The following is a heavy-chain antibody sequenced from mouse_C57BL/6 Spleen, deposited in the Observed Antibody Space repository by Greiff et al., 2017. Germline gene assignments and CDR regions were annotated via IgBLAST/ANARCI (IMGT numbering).Heavy chain of an antibody. Sequence: VQVVESGAELVRPGASVTLSCKASGYTFTDYEMHWVKQTPVHGLEWIGAIDPETGGTAYNQKFKGKAILTADKSSSTAYMELRSLTSEDSAVYYCTRGKFITTVHFDYWGQGTTLTVSS. CDR1: GYTFTDYE. CDR2: IDPETGGT. CDR3: TRGKFITTVHFDY. D-gene: IGHD1-1*01. J-gene: IGHJ2*01. V-gene: IGHV1-15*01.